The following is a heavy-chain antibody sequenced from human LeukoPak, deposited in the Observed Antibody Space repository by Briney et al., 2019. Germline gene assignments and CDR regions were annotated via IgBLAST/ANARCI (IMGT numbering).Heavy chain of an antibody. CDR3: ARSNAFDV. J-gene: IGHJ3*01. Sequence: SETLSLTSTVCGGSINNSYWNSLRQPPGKGLEWIGYIHYSGTTDYNPSLKSRVTISIDTSKNQSSLNLSSMTASDTAVYYCARSNAFDVRGQGTMVTVSS. CDR1: GGSINNSY. V-gene: IGHV4-59*01. CDR2: IHYSGTT.